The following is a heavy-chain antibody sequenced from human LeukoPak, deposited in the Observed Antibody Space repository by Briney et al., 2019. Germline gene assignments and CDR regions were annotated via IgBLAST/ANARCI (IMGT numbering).Heavy chain of an antibody. CDR3: ARDRKKIRYFDWLPFDS. D-gene: IGHD3-9*01. J-gene: IGHJ5*01. Sequence: GGSLRLSCAASGFTFDDYGMSWVRQAPGKGLEWVSGINWNGGSTGYADSVKGRFTISRDNAKNSLYLQMNSLRAEDTALYYCARDRKKIRYFDWLPFDSWGQGTLVTVSS. CDR1: GFTFDDYG. V-gene: IGHV3-20*04. CDR2: INWNGGST.